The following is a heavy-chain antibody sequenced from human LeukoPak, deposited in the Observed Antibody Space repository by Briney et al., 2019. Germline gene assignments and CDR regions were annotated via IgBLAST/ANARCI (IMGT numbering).Heavy chain of an antibody. CDR2: IYSGGNT. CDR3: ARDLQQLVQRSGS. J-gene: IGHJ5*02. D-gene: IGHD6-13*01. Sequence: GGSLRLSCAASGFTVTTKTMSWVRQAPGKGLEWVSDIYSGGNTDYRDSVKGRFTIYRDTSKNTLYLQMNSLTVEDTAVYYCARDLQQLVQRSGSWGQGTLVTVSS. V-gene: IGHV3-53*01. CDR1: GFTVTTKT.